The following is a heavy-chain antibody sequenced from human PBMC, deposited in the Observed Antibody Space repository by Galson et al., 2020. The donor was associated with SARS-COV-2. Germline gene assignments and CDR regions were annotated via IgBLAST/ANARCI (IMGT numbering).Heavy chain of an antibody. CDR1: GYTFTSYG. CDR3: ARVSARVLFYHDIEAFDI. CDR2: ISAYNGNT. J-gene: IGHJ3*02. D-gene: IGHD3-9*01. Sequence: GGSLRLSCKASGYTFTSYGISWVRQAPGQGLEWMGWISAYNGNTNYAQKLQGRVTMTTDTSTSTAYMDLRSLRSDDTAVYYCARVSARVLFYHDIEAFDIWGQGTMVTVSS. V-gene: IGHV1-18*01.